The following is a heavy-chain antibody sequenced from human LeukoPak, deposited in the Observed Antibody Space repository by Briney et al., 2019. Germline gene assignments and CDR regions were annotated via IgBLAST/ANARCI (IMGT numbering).Heavy chain of an antibody. CDR1: GFTFSDYY. J-gene: IGHJ4*02. D-gene: IGHD3-22*01. V-gene: IGHV3-11*01. CDR3: AREDYYDSSEEDY. CDR2: ISSSGSTI. Sequence: PGGSLRLPCAASGFTFSDYYMSWIRQAPGKGLEWVSYISSSGSTIYYADSVKGRFTISRDNAKNSLYLQMNSLRAEDTAVYYCAREDYYDSSEEDYWGQGTLVTVSS.